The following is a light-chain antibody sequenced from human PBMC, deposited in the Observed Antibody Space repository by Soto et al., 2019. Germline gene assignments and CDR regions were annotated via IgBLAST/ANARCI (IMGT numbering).Light chain of an antibody. CDR2: DVS. V-gene: IGLV2-11*01. CDR3: CSYAGSDTLV. Sequence: QSALTQPRSVSGSPGQSVTISCTGTSSDVGGYNYVSWYQQHPGKAPKLMIYDVSKRPSGVPDRFSGSKSGNKASLTISGLQAEDEADYYCCSYAGSDTLVFGGGTKLTVL. CDR1: SSDVGGYNY. J-gene: IGLJ2*01.